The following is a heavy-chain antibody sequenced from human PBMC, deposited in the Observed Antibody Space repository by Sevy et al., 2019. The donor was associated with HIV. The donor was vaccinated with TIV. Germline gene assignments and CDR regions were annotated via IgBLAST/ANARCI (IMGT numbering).Heavy chain of an antibody. J-gene: IGHJ6*02. D-gene: IGHD3-10*01. CDR3: ARDSPYHGSGIRGGGMDV. V-gene: IGHV3-53*01. Sequence: GGSLRLSCAASGFTVSSNYMSWVRQAPGKGLEWVSVIYSGGSTYYADSVKGRFTISRDNSKNTLYLQMNSLRAEDTAVYYCARDSPYHGSGIRGGGMDVWGQGTTVTVSS. CDR1: GFTVSSNY. CDR2: IYSGGST.